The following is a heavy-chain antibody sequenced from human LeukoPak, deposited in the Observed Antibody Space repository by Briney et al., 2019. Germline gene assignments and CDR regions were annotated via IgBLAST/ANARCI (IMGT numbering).Heavy chain of an antibody. V-gene: IGHV3-53*01. J-gene: IGHJ3*01. CDR2: IYTDGST. CDR3: ARGGAFDL. Sequence: GSLRLSCAASGFTVSNYYMTWVRQAPGKGLEWVSIIYTDGSTYYADSVKGRFTISRDDSKNTLYLQMNSLRAEDTAVYSCARGGAFDLWGQGTMVTVSS. D-gene: IGHD3-16*01. CDR1: GFTVSNYY.